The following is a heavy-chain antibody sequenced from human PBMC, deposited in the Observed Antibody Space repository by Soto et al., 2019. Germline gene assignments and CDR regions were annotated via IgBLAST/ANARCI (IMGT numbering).Heavy chain of an antibody. CDR3: ARGGRRSSSWYLGYFQH. D-gene: IGHD6-13*01. V-gene: IGHV4-34*01. CDR2: INHSGST. J-gene: IGHJ1*01. CDR1: GGSFSGYY. Sequence: QVQLQQWGAGLLKPSETLSLTCAVYGGSFSGYYWGWFRQPPGKGLGWIGEINHSGSTNSNPSLKSRVTISVDTSKNQFSLKLSSVTAADTAVYYCARGGRRSSSWYLGYFQHWGQGTLVTVSS.